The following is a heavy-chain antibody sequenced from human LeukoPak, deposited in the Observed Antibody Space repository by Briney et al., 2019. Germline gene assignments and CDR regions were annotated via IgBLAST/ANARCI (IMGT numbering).Heavy chain of an antibody. J-gene: IGHJ5*02. D-gene: IGHD5-18*01. V-gene: IGHV4-38-2*02. CDR1: GYSIISGYY. CDR3: ARGGNSYPGYFDP. CDR2: IYHSGST. Sequence: SETLSLTCTVSGYSIISGYYWGWIRQPPGKGLEWIGSIYHSGSTYYNPSLKSRVTISVDTSKNQFSLMLTSVTAADTAVYYCARGGNSYPGYFDPWGQGTLVTVSS.